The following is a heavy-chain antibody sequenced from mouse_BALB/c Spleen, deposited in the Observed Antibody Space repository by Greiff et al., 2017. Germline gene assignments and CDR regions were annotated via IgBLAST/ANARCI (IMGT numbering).Heavy chain of an antibody. J-gene: IGHJ3*01. CDR2: IDPYNGGT. Sequence: VQLQQPGPELVKPGASVKVSCKASGYAFTSYNMYWVKQSHGKSLEWIGYIDPYNGGTSYNQKFKGKATLTVDKSSSTACMHLNSLTSEDSAVYDSARDDRNEERRGVAYWGQGTLVTVSA. CDR3: ARDDRNEERRGVAY. CDR1: GYAFTSYN. D-gene: IGHD2-14*01. V-gene: IGHV1S135*01.